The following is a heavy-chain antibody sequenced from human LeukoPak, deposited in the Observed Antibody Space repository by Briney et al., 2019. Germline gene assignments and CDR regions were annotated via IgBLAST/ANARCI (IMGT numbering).Heavy chain of an antibody. CDR3: ARQGPYYGSFNWFDP. CDR2: IYYSGNT. CDR1: GGSISSSSYY. J-gene: IGHJ5*02. D-gene: IGHD3-3*01. V-gene: IGHV4-39*07. Sequence: SDTLSLTCSVSGGSISSSSYYWGWIRQPPGKELEWLASIYYSGNTYYNPSLKSRVTISVDTFKNHFSLKLSSVTAADTAVYYCARQGPYYGSFNWFDPWGQGTLVTVSS.